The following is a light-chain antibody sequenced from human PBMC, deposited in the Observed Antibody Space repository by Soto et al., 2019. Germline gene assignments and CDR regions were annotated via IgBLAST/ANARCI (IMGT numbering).Light chain of an antibody. J-gene: IGKJ1*01. V-gene: IGKV1-39*01. Sequence: DIQMTQSPSSLSASVGDRVTITCRASQSISSYLNWYQQKPGKAPKLLIYAASSLQSGVPSRFSGGGSGTDCTLTISSLQPEDFATYYCQQSYSTPWTFGQGTKVEIK. CDR1: QSISSY. CDR2: AAS. CDR3: QQSYSTPWT.